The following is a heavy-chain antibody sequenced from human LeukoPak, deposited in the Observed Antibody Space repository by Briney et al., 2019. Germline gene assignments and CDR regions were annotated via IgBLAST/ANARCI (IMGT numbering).Heavy chain of an antibody. CDR2: IYFSGDT. D-gene: IGHD2-15*01. Sequence: SETLSLTCTVSGGSISTYYWSWIRQPAGKGLEWIGRIYFSGDTNYNPSLKSRVTMSVDTSKNQFSLKLSSVTAADTAVYYCAVAPLDAFDIWGQGTIVTVSS. V-gene: IGHV4-4*07. CDR3: AVAPLDAFDI. J-gene: IGHJ3*02. CDR1: GGSISTYY.